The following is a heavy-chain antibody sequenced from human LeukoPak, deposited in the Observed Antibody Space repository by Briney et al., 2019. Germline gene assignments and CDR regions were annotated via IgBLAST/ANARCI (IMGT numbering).Heavy chain of an antibody. Sequence: ASVKVSCKASGGTFSSYAISWVRQAPGQGLEWMRGIIPIFGTANYAQKFQGRVTITADESTSTAYMELSSLRSEDTAVYYCASVAAAGLTRQHWGQGTLVTVSS. D-gene: IGHD6-13*01. V-gene: IGHV1-69*13. CDR2: IIPIFGTA. CDR3: ASVAAAGLTRQH. J-gene: IGHJ1*01. CDR1: GGTFSSYA.